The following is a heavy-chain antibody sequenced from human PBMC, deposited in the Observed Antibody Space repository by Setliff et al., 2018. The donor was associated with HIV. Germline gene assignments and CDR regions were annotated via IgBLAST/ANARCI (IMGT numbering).Heavy chain of an antibody. CDR2: IYYTGST. J-gene: IGHJ6*02. V-gene: IGHV4-31*03. D-gene: IGHD3-10*01. Sequence: PSETLSLTCTVSGGSISSSGNYWTWIRQRPGKGLEWIGYIYYTGSTYYHPSLKSRVLISLDTSNNLFSLSLRSVTAADTAVYYCARDLSPYGSGDPYYYYGMDVWGQGTTVTVSS. CDR3: ARDLSPYGSGDPYYYYGMDV. CDR1: GGSISSSGNY.